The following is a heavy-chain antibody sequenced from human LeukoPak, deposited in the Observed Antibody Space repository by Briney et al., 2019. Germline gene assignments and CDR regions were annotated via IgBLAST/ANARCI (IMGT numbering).Heavy chain of an antibody. V-gene: IGHV3-23*01. CDR3: ARALVPATVDY. CDR2: ISGSAART. Sequence: SGGSLRLSCAASGFTFSTYGMTWVRQAPGRGLEWVSAISGSAARTFYADSVKGRFTISRDNAKNSLYLQMNSLRAEDTAVYYCARALVPATVDYWGQGTLVTVSS. J-gene: IGHJ4*02. CDR1: GFTFSTYG. D-gene: IGHD2-15*01.